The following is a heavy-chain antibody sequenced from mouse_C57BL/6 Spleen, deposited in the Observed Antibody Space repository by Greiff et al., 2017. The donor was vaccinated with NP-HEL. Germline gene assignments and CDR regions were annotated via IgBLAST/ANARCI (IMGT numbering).Heavy chain of an antibody. CDR2: INPSTGGT. CDR1: GYSFTGYY. V-gene: IGHV1-42*01. J-gene: IGHJ2*01. CDR3: ARSPLYYYGSSYGYFDY. Sequence: VHVKQSGPELVKPGASVKISCKASGYSFTGYYMNWVKQSPEKSLEWIGEINPSTGGTTYNQKFKAKATLTVDKSSSTAYMQLKSLTSEDSAVYYCARSPLYYYGSSYGYFDYWGQGTTLTVSS. D-gene: IGHD1-1*01.